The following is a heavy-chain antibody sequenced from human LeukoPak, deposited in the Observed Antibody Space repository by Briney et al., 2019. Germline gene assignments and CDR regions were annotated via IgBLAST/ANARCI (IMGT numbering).Heavy chain of an antibody. Sequence: GGSLRLSCAASGFTFSSYAMSWVRQAPGKGLEWVSATSGSGGSTYYADSVKGRFTISRDNSKNTLYLQMNSLRAEDTAVYYCARCTMVRGAAGYWGQGTLVTVSS. V-gene: IGHV3-23*01. D-gene: IGHD3-10*01. CDR3: ARCTMVRGAAGY. CDR2: TSGSGGST. CDR1: GFTFSSYA. J-gene: IGHJ4*02.